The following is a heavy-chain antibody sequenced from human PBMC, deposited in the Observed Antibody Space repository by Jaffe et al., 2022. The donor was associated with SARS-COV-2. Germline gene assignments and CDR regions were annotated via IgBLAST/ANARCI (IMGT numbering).Heavy chain of an antibody. CDR3: AREVVLSGYWYFDL. Sequence: EVQLVESGGGLVQPGGSLRLSCAASGFTFSSYDMHWVRQATGKGLEWVSSIGIAGDTYYPDSVKGRFTISRENAENSLYLQMNSLRAGDTAVYYCAREVVLSGYWYFDLWGRGTLVTVSS. J-gene: IGHJ2*01. V-gene: IGHV3-13*01. CDR1: GFTFSSYD. CDR2: IGIAGDT.